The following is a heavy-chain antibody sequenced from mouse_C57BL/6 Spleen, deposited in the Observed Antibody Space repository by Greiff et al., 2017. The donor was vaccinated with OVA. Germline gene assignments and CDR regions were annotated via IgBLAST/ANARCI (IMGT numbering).Heavy chain of an antibody. Sequence: EVQLQQSGPELVKPGASVKMSCKASGYTFTDYNMHWVKQSHGKSLEWIGYINPNNGGTSYNQKFKGKATLTVNKSSSTAYMELRSLTSEDSAVYYCARRANWDNYCDYWGQGTTLTVSS. J-gene: IGHJ2*01. V-gene: IGHV1-22*01. D-gene: IGHD4-1*01. CDR3: ARRANWDNYCDY. CDR2: INPNNGGT. CDR1: GYTFTDYN.